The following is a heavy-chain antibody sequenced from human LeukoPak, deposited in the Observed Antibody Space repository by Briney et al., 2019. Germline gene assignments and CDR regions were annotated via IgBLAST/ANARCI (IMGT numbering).Heavy chain of an antibody. J-gene: IGHJ4*02. V-gene: IGHV5-51*01. CDR1: GYSFTSYW. CDR3: ARVYYYGPGSELLFDY. CDR2: IYPGDSDT. D-gene: IGHD3-10*01. Sequence: NRGESLKIACKGSGYSFTSYWIGWVRQMPGKGLEWMGIIYPGDSDTRYSPSFQGQVTISADKSISTAYLQWSSLKASDTAMYYCARVYYYGPGSELLFDYWGQGTLVTVSS.